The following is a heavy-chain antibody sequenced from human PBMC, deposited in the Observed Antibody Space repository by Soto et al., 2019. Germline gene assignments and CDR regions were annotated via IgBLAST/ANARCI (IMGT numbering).Heavy chain of an antibody. Sequence: SETLSLTCAVSGGSISSGGYSWSWIRQPPGKGLEWIGYIYHSGSTYYNPSLKSRVTISVDRSKNQFSLKLSSVTAADTAVYYCARFEDYFDYWGQGTLVTVSS. CDR1: GGSISSGGYS. CDR2: IYHSGST. V-gene: IGHV4-30-2*01. J-gene: IGHJ4*02. CDR3: ARFEDYFDY.